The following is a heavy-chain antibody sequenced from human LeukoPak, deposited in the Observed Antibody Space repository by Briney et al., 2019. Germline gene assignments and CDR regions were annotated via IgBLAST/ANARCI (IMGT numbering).Heavy chain of an antibody. CDR2: INHSGST. V-gene: IGHV4-34*01. CDR3: ARAPLRQLWLRGLGY. Sequence: SETLSLTCAVYGGSFSGYYWSWIRQPPGKGLEWIGEINHSGSTNYNPSLKSRVTISVDTSKNQFSLRLSSVTAADTAVYYCARAPLRQLWLRGLGYWGQGTLVTVSS. J-gene: IGHJ4*02. CDR1: GGSFSGYY. D-gene: IGHD5-18*01.